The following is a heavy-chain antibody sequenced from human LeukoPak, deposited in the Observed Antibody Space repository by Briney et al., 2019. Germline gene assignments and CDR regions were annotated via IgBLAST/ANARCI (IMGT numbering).Heavy chain of an antibody. D-gene: IGHD5-18*01. V-gene: IGHV4-59*01. J-gene: IGHJ5*02. CDR2: IYYSGST. CDR1: GGSISGYY. CDR3: ARGYSYGLYNWFDP. Sequence: PSETLSLTCTVSGGSISGYYWTWIRQPPGKGLEWIGYIYYSGSTNYNPSLKSRVTISVDTSKNQFSLKLSSVTAADTAVYYCARGYSYGLYNWFDPWGQGTLVTVSS.